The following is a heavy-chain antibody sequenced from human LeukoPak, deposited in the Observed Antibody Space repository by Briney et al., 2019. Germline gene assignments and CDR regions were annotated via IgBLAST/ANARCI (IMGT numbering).Heavy chain of an antibody. CDR2: ISGSGGST. Sequence: GGSLRLSCAASGFTFSSYAMSWVRQAPGKGLEWVSAISGSGGSTYYADSVKGRFTISRDNSKNTLYLQMNSLRAEDTAVYYCAKVHPDSSGWYPVGSFHYWGQGTLVTVSS. J-gene: IGHJ4*02. CDR3: AKVHPDSSGWYPVGSFHY. CDR1: GFTFSSYA. D-gene: IGHD6-19*01. V-gene: IGHV3-23*01.